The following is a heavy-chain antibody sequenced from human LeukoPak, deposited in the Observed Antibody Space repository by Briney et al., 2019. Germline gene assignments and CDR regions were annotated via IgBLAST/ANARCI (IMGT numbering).Heavy chain of an antibody. J-gene: IGHJ6*02. D-gene: IGHD5-24*01. CDR3: ARAGGSNRYYYGMDV. Sequence: GGSLRLSCAASGFTFSSYDMHWVRQATGKGLEWVSAIGTAGDTYYPGSVKGRFTISGENAKNSLYLQMNSLRAGDTAVYYCARAGGSNRYYYGMDVWGQGTTVTVSS. CDR1: GFTFSSYD. CDR2: IGTAGDT. V-gene: IGHV3-13*01.